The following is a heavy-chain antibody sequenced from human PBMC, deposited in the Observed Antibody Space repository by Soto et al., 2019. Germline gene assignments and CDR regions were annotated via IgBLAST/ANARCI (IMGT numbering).Heavy chain of an antibody. Sequence: GSLRLSCAASGFTFSLYAMIWVRQAPGKGLQWVSSISGDSSFIFYADSLKGRFTISRDNAKDSLFLQLDSLRAEDTGIYYCVRARATDSRPDYWGQGILVTVSS. D-gene: IGHD1-1*01. J-gene: IGHJ4*02. V-gene: IGHV3-21*01. CDR1: GFTFSLYA. CDR2: ISGDSSFI. CDR3: VRARATDSRPDY.